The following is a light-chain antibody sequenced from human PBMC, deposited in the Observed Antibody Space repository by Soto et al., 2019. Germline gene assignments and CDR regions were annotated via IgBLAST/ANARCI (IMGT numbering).Light chain of an antibody. CDR3: QQSNIVPRT. V-gene: IGKV1-39*01. CDR1: QSIASY. CDR2: AAS. J-gene: IGKJ1*01. Sequence: DIQMTQSPSSLSASVGDRVTITCRASQSIASYLNWYQQKPGKAPKLLIYAASSLQSGVPSRFSGSGSGTDFTLTISSLHPEDFATYYCQQSNIVPRTFGQGPEVEIK.